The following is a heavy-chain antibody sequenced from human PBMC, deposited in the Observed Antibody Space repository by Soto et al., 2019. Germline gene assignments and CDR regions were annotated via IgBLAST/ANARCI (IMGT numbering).Heavy chain of an antibody. CDR3: ARQPAYGGNSYYGMDV. Sequence: GESLKISCKGSGYSFTSYWIGWVRQMPGKGLEWMGIIYPGDSDIRYSPSFQGQVTISADKSISTAYLQWSGLKASDTAIYYRARQPAYGGNSYYGMDVWGQGTTVTVSS. J-gene: IGHJ6*02. CDR2: IYPGDSDI. V-gene: IGHV5-51*01. D-gene: IGHD2-15*01. CDR1: GYSFTSYW.